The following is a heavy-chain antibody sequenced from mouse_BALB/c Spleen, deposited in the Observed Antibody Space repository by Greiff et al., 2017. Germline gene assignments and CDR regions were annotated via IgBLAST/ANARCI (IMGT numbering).Heavy chain of an antibody. D-gene: IGHD2-14*01. Sequence: VQLQQSGPGLVQPSQCLSITCTASGFSLTSYGVHWVRQSPGKGLEWLGVIWSGGSTDYNAAFIARLSISKDNSKSHVFFKMISLQANDTAIYYCARKSPYVMDYWGQGTSVTVSA. CDR3: ARKSPYVMDY. V-gene: IGHV2-2*02. CDR1: GFSLTSYG. CDR2: IWSGGST. J-gene: IGHJ4*01.